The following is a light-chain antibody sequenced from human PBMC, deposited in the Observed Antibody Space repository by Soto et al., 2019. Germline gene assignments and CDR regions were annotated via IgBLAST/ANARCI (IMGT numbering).Light chain of an antibody. CDR1: QSISSW. CDR2: KAS. V-gene: IGKV1-5*03. J-gene: IGKJ4*01. Sequence: DIQMTQSPSTLSASVGDRVTITCRASQSISSWLAWYQQKPGKAPKLLIYKASSLESGVPSRFSGSGSGTEFTLTISSLQPDDFATYYCQQYNSCFTFGGGTKVDIK. CDR3: QQYNSCFT.